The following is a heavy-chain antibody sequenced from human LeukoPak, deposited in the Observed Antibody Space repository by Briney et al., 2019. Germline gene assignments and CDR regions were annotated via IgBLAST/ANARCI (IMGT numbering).Heavy chain of an antibody. CDR1: GFTFSSYG. D-gene: IGHD2-2*01. Sequence: GGSLRLSCAASGFTFSSYGMHWVRQAPGKGLEWVAVISYDGSNKYYADSVKGRFTISRDNSKNTLYLQMNSLRAEDTAVYYCAHGTMYQLDYWGQGTLVTVSS. V-gene: IGHV3-30*03. J-gene: IGHJ4*02. CDR3: AHGTMYQLDY. CDR2: ISYDGSNK.